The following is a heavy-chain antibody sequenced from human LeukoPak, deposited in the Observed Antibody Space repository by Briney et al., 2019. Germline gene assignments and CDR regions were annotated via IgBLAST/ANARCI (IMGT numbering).Heavy chain of an antibody. CDR3: ARRGYDFWSGYYPY. CDR2: IYYSGST. Sequence: SETLSLTCTVSGGSISSSSYYWGWIRQPPGKGLEWIGSIYYSGSTYYNPSLKSRVTISVDTSKNQFSLKLSSVTAADTAVYYCARRGYDFWSGYYPYWGQGTLVTVSS. J-gene: IGHJ4*02. D-gene: IGHD3-3*01. CDR1: GGSISSSSYY. V-gene: IGHV4-39*01.